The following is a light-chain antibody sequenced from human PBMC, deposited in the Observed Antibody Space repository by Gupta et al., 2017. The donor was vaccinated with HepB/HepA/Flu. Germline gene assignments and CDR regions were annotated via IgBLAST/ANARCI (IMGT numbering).Light chain of an antibody. J-gene: IGKJ4*01. CDR3: QHDDTSPLT. CDR2: VAS. Sequence: EIVLTQSPDTLSLSPGERATLSCRTSQSVGSNFLAWYQQKPGQAPRLLISVASSRATGIPYSFSGSGSGTDFTLTISRLEPEDFAVYYCQHDDTSPLTFGRGTKVDIK. V-gene: IGKV3-20*01. CDR1: QSVGSNF.